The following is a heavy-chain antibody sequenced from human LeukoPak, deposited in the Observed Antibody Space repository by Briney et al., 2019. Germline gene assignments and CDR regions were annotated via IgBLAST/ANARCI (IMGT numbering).Heavy chain of an antibody. J-gene: IGHJ4*02. CDR3: AKEPRRAMTTVTFFDY. V-gene: IGHV3-30*18. D-gene: IGHD4-17*01. CDR1: GFTFSSYG. CDR2: ISYDGSNK. Sequence: GGSLRLSCAASGFTFSSYGMHWVRQAPGKGLEWVAVISYDGSNKYYADSVKGRFTISRDNSKNTLYLQMNSLRAEDTAVYYCAKEPRRAMTTVTFFDYWGQGTLVTVSS.